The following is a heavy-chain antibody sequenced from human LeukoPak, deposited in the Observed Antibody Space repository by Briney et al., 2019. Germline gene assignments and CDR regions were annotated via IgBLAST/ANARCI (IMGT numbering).Heavy chain of an antibody. V-gene: IGHV3-23*01. Sequence: GGSLRLSCAASGFTFSSYAMSWVRQAPGKGLEWVSAISGSGGSTYYADSVKGRFNISRDNSKNTLYLQMNSLRAEDTAVYYCAKVGASPEYYYYGMDVWGQGTTVTVSS. D-gene: IGHD1-26*01. CDR3: AKVGASPEYYYYGMDV. CDR1: GFTFSSYA. CDR2: ISGSGGST. J-gene: IGHJ6*02.